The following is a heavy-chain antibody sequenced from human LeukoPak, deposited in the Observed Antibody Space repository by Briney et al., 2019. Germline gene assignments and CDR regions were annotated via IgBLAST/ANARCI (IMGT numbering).Heavy chain of an antibody. Sequence: GGSLRLSCAASGFSFSNALMNWVRQAPGKGLEWVANIKQDGSEKYYVDSVKGRFTISRDDAKNSLYLQMNSLRAEDTAVYYCARERRISGSYEELGYWGQGTLVTVSS. D-gene: IGHD1-26*01. CDR1: GFSFSNAL. J-gene: IGHJ4*02. CDR2: IKQDGSEK. CDR3: ARERRISGSYEELGY. V-gene: IGHV3-7*01.